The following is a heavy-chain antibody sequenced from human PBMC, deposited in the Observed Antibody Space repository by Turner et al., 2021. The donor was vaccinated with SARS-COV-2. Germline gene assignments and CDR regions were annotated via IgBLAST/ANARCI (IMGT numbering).Heavy chain of an antibody. CDR1: GGSFSVYY. CDR2: INNSGST. CDR3: ARLGLGDSQFDY. V-gene: IGHV4-34*01. J-gene: IGHJ4*02. Sequence: QVPLQQWGAGLLKPSETLSLTCAVYGGSFSVYYWIWIRQPPGKGLEWIGEINNSGSTNYNPALKSRVTISVDTSKNQFYMKLSSVTAADTAVYYCARLGLGDSQFDYWGQGTLVTVSS. D-gene: IGHD5-18*01.